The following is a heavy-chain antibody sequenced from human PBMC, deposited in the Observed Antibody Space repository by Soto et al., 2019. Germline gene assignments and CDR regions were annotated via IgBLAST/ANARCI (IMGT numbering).Heavy chain of an antibody. CDR1: GGTFSSYA. J-gene: IGHJ5*02. V-gene: IGHV1-18*01. Sequence: ASVKVSCKASGGTFSSYAISWVRQAPGQGLEWMGWISAYNGNTNYAQKLQGRVTMTTDTSTSTAYMELRSLRSDDTAVYYCARVEGRDDWFDPWGQGTLVTVSS. CDR3: ARVEGRDDWFDP. CDR2: ISAYNGNT.